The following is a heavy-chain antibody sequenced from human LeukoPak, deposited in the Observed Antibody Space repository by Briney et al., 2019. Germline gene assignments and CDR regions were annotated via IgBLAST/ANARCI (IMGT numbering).Heavy chain of an antibody. CDR1: GFTFSSYA. CDR3: AKARYCSSTSCYIYGFDP. CDR2: ISNSGGST. Sequence: GGSLRLSCAASGFTFSSYAMSWVRQAPGKGLEWVSGISNSGGSTYYADSVKGRFTISRDNSKNTLYLQMNSLGAEDTAVYYCAKARYCSSTSCYIYGFDPWGQGTLVTVSS. J-gene: IGHJ5*02. V-gene: IGHV3-23*01. D-gene: IGHD2-2*02.